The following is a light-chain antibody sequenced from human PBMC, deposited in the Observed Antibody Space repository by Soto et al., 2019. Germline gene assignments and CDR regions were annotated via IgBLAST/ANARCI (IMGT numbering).Light chain of an antibody. V-gene: IGKV1-33*01. J-gene: IGKJ4*01. CDR2: DAS. CDR1: QGISNY. CDR3: QQYDNLLT. Sequence: IQMTQSPSSLSASVGDRVTITCQAIQGISNYLNWYQQKLGKAPKLLIYDASNLETGVPSRFSGSGSGTDFTFTISSLQPEDIATYYCQQYDNLLTFGGGTKVEIK.